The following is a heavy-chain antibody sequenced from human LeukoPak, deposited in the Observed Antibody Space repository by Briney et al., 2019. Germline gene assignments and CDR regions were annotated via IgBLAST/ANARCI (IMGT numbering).Heavy chain of an antibody. Sequence: ASVKVSCKASGYTFTSYGISWVRQAPGQGLEWMGWISAYNGNTNYAQKLQGRVTMTTDTSTSTAYMELRSLRSDDTAVYYCARDHGGGNWLLSYSSQYYFDYWGQGTLVTVSS. J-gene: IGHJ4*02. D-gene: IGHD3-9*01. CDR2: ISAYNGNT. CDR1: GYTFTSYG. V-gene: IGHV1-18*01. CDR3: ARDHGGGNWLLSYSSQYYFDY.